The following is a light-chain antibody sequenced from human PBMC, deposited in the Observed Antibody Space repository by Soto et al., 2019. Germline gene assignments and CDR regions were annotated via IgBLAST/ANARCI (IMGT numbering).Light chain of an antibody. V-gene: IGKV3-20*01. CDR3: QQYGSSSWT. CDR2: GAS. J-gene: IGKJ1*01. Sequence: EIVLTQSPCTLSFSPLKRSTLSCRASQSISSSYLAWYQQRPGQAPRLLIYGASSRATGIPDRFSGSGSGTEFTLTISRLEPEDFAVYYCQQYGSSSWTFGQGTKVDIK. CDR1: QSISSSY.